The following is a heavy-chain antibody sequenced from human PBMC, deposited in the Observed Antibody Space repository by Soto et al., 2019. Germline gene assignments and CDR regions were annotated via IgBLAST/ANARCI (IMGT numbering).Heavy chain of an antibody. CDR1: GGSFSGYY. CDR3: AFTIFGAYYYYGMDV. CDR2: INHSGST. J-gene: IGHJ6*02. D-gene: IGHD3-3*01. Sequence: SETLSLTCAVYGGSFSGYYWSWIRQPPGKGLEWIGGINHSGSTNYNPSLKSRVTISVDTSKNQFSLKLSSVTAADTAVYYCAFTIFGAYYYYGMDVWGQGTTVTVSS. V-gene: IGHV4-34*01.